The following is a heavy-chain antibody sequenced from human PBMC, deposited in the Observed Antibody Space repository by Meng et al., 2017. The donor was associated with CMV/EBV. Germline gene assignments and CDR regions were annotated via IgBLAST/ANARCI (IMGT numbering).Heavy chain of an antibody. CDR1: GFTFDDYA. J-gene: IGHJ3*02. D-gene: IGHD3-22*01. CDR3: ANGRSQNYYDSSGYSKPPHDAFDI. Sequence: GSLKISCAASGFTFDDYAMHWVRQAPGKGLEWVSLISWDGGSTYYADSVKGRFTISRDNSKNSLYLQMNSLRAEDTALYYCANGRSQNYYDSSGYSKPPHDAFDIWGQGTMVTVS. V-gene: IGHV3-43D*03. CDR2: ISWDGGST.